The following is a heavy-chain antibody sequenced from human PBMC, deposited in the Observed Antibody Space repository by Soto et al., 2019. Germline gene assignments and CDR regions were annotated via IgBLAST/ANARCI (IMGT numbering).Heavy chain of an antibody. CDR2: ISGSGGST. Sequence: GGSLRLSCAASGFTFSSYAMSWVRQAPGKGLEWVSAISGSGGSTYYADSVKGRFTISRDNSKNTLYLQMNSLRAEDTAVYYCAKGLAAAGTRGYYYGMDVWGQGTTVTVSS. D-gene: IGHD6-13*01. V-gene: IGHV3-23*01. CDR1: GFTFSSYA. CDR3: AKGLAAAGTRGYYYGMDV. J-gene: IGHJ6*02.